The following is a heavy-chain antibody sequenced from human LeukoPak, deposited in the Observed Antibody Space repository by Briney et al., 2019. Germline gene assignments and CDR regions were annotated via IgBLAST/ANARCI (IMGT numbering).Heavy chain of an antibody. V-gene: IGHV3-11*06. CDR2: ISSSSSYT. CDR3: ATTPYYYYYGMDF. J-gene: IGHJ6*02. CDR1: GFTFSDYY. Sequence: GGSLRLSCAASGFTFSDYYMSWIRQAPGKGLEWVSYISSSSSYTNYADSVKGRFTISRDNAKNSLYLQMNSLRAEDTAVYYCATTPYYYYYGMDFWGQGTTVTVSS.